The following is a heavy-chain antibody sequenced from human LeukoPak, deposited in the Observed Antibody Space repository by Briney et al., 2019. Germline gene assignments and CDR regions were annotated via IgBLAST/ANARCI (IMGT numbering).Heavy chain of an antibody. CDR1: GFTYRSYG. CDR2: IGGSYGII. Sequence: GGSLRLSCDVSGFTYRSYGMSWPRQAPGKGPEWVAYIGGSYGIISYVLSVKGRFTIHRDNSKHTVYVEMNSLRAEDTAVYYCVKGGRGADCIFDYWGEGTLVTVSS. V-gene: IGHV3-23*01. J-gene: IGHJ4*02. CDR3: VKGGRGADCIFDY. D-gene: IGHD1-26*01.